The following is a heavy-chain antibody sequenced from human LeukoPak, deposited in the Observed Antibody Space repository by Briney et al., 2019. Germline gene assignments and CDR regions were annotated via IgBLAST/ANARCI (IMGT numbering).Heavy chain of an antibody. CDR1: GYSISSGYY. J-gene: IGHJ4*02. CDR3: ARQRDVWGSYRYYGY. Sequence: SETLSLTCNVSGYSISSGYYWGWIRQPPGKGLQWIGTIYHSGSTYYNPSLKSRVTISVDTSKNQFSLKLSSVTAADTAVYYCARQRDVWGSYRYYGYWGQGTLVTVSS. V-gene: IGHV4-38-2*02. CDR2: IYHSGST. D-gene: IGHD3-16*02.